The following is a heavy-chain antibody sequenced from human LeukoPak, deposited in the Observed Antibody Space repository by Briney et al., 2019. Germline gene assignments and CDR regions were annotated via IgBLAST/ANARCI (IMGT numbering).Heavy chain of an antibody. J-gene: IGHJ4*02. CDR2: IDSDGSSI. CDR3: ATDVVAPFDY. D-gene: IGHD2-15*01. Sequence: GGSLRLSCAASGFTFSNYWMHWVRQAPGKGLVWVSRIDSDGSSIVYADSVKGRFTISRDNAKNTLYLQMNSLRAEDTAVYYCATDVVAPFDYWGQGTLVTVSS. CDR1: GFTFSNYW. V-gene: IGHV3-74*01.